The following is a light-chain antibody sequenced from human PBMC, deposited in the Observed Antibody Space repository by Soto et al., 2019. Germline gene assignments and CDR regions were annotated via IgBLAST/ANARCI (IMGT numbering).Light chain of an antibody. CDR1: QSISSW. V-gene: IGKV1-5*03. CDR2: KAS. Sequence: DIRMTQSPSTLSASVGDRVTITCRASQSISSWLAWYQQKPGKVPKLLIYKASSLESWVPSRFSGSGSGTEFTLTISSLQHDDFATYCCQQYNSYSPVTFGQGTKVEIK. CDR3: QQYNSYSPVT. J-gene: IGKJ1*01.